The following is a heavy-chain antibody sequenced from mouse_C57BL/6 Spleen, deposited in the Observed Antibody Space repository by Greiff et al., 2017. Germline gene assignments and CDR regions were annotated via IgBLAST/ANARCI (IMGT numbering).Heavy chain of an antibody. Sequence: EVQLQQSGPELVKPGASVKISCKASGYTFTDYYMNWVKQSHGKSLEWIGDINPNNGGTSYNQKFKGKATLTVDKSSSTAYMELRSLTSEDSAVYYCAPYGSFAYWGQGTLVTVSA. CDR2: INPNNGGT. CDR3: APYGSFAY. J-gene: IGHJ3*01. CDR1: GYTFTDYY. V-gene: IGHV1-26*01. D-gene: IGHD1-1*01.